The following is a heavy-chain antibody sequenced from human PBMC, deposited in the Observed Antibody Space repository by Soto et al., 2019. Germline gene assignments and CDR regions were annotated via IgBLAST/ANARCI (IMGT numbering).Heavy chain of an antibody. D-gene: IGHD6-13*01. J-gene: IGHJ4*02. Sequence: SETLSLTCSVSGGSISGSYWSWIRQSPGKGLEWLGYVYYTGSTNYSPSLRTRVSISVDTSKNEFSLRLSSVTGAAPAASLWVGGAAAPGAHIDYWGQGHRVTASS. V-gene: IGHV4-59*01. CDR3: VGGAAAPGAHIDY. CDR2: VYYTGST. CDR1: GGSISGSY.